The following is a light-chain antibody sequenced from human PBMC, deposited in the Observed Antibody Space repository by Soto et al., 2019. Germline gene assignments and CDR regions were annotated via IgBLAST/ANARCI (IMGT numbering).Light chain of an antibody. CDR3: AAWDDSLSGHVV. CDR1: SSNIGSNY. V-gene: IGLV1-47*01. Sequence: QSVLTQPPSASGTPGQRVTISCSGSSSNIGSNYVYWYQQLPGTAPKLLIYRNNQLPSGVPDRFPGSKSGTSASLAIRGLRSEDEADYCCAAWDDSLSGHVVFGGGTKLTVL. CDR2: RNN. J-gene: IGLJ2*01.